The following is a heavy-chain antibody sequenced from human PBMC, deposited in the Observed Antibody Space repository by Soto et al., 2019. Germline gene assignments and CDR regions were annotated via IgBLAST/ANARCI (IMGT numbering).Heavy chain of an antibody. V-gene: IGHV3-48*01. D-gene: IGHD6-6*01. CDR2: ISSSSSTI. J-gene: IGHJ2*01. Sequence: EVQLVESGGGLVQPGGSLRLSCAASGFTFSSYSMNWVRQAPGKGLEWVSYISSSSSTIYYADSVKGRFTISRDNAKNSLYLQMNSLRAADTPVDYCARARQPWTRYFDLWGRGTLVTVSS. CDR3: ARARQPWTRYFDL. CDR1: GFTFSSYS.